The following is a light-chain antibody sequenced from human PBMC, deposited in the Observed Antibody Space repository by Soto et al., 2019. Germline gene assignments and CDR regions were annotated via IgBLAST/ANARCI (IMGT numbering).Light chain of an antibody. Sequence: QSVLTQPPSVSGAPGQRVTISCTGSSSNIGAGYDVHWYQRLPGTAPKVLIYGNNNRPSGVLDRFSGSKSGTSASLAITGLQAEDEADYYCQSYDSSLSGSYVFGTGTKVTVL. V-gene: IGLV1-40*01. J-gene: IGLJ1*01. CDR3: QSYDSSLSGSYV. CDR1: SSNIGAGYD. CDR2: GNN.